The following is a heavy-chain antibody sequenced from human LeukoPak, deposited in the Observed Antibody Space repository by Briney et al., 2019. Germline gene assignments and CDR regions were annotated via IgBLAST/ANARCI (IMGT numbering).Heavy chain of an antibody. V-gene: IGHV3-30*02. Sequence: PGGSLRLSCAASRYTFSSYGMHWVRQAPGKGLEWVSFIRYDGSDKHYADSVKGRFTVSRDNSKNTLYLQMNSLRAEGPAVYDCAKDLSGSYTDFDSWGQGTLVTVSS. CDR3: AKDLSGSYTDFDS. CDR2: IRYDGSDK. D-gene: IGHD1-26*01. CDR1: RYTFSSYG. J-gene: IGHJ4*02.